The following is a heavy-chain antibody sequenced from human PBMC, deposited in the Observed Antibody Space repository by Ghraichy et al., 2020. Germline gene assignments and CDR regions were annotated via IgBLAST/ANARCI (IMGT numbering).Heavy chain of an antibody. J-gene: IGHJ4*02. CDR3: ARGGEGRIYFFDN. CDR2: IFSGGGT. CDR1: GFTVSSNY. V-gene: IGHV3-66*01. Sequence: GGSLRLSCAASGFTVSSNYMTWVRQAPGKGLEWVSVIFSGGGTYYADSVKGRFTISRDSSRNTVYLQMNSLRAEDTAVYYCARGGEGRIYFFDNWGQGTLVTVSS.